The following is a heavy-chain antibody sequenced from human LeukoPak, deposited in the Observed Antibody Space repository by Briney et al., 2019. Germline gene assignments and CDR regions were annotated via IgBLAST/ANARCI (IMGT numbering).Heavy chain of an antibody. CDR3: ARHLVRGYSYGSDY. CDR2: IYPGDSDT. J-gene: IGHJ4*02. CDR1: GYSFASYW. Sequence: GESQKISCKGSGYSFASYWIAWVRQMPGQGLEWMGIIYPGDSDTRYSPSFQGQVTISADKSINTAYLQWSSLKTSDTAMYYCARHLVRGYSYGSDYWGQGTLVTVSS. D-gene: IGHD5-18*01. V-gene: IGHV5-51*01.